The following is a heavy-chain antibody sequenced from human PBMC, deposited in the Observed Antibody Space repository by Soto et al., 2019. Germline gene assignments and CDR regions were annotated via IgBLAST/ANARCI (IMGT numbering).Heavy chain of an antibody. CDR2: VTPSGGS. Sequence: ETLSLTCAVYGGSFNSYFWNWVRQPPGKGLEWIGGVTPSGGSNYNPSLKSRVTISKDTSKNQFSLKLTSVTAADTAVYYCTTSGRRWPDAFDIWAQGAMVTVSS. CDR3: TTSGRRWPDAFDI. CDR1: GGSFNSYF. V-gene: IGHV4-34*01. J-gene: IGHJ3*02. D-gene: IGHD2-15*01.